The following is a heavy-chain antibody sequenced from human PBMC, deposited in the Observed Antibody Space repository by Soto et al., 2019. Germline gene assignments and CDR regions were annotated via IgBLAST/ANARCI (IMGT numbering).Heavy chain of an antibody. D-gene: IGHD5-18*01. CDR1: GYTFTTYW. V-gene: IGHV5-51*01. CDR3: ATLPRRDGYNPDAFHF. J-gene: IGHJ3*01. Sequence: PGESLKISCKASGYTFTTYWIGWVRQMPGKGLEWLGIIYPGDPDARYSPSFQGPVTISADKSITTAYLQWSSLKAADTAMYYCATLPRRDGYNPDAFHFWGQGTMVTVSS. CDR2: IYPGDPDA.